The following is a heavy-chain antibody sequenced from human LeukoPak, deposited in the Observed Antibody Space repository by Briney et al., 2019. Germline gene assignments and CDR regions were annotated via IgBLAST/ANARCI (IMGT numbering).Heavy chain of an antibody. D-gene: IGHD3-9*01. Sequence: SETLSLTCAVSGVSITGYCWSWIRQTPGRGLEWVGEIHYTGATSYNPSLKSRATISTDTSKTQFSLRLSSVTAADTAVYFCARGNILTGYCFDFWGQGALVTVSS. J-gene: IGHJ4*02. V-gene: IGHV4-34*01. CDR3: ARGNILTGYCFDF. CDR2: IHYTGAT. CDR1: GVSITGYC.